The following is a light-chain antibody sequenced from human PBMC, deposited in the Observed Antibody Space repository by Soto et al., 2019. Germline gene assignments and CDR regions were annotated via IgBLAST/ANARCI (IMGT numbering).Light chain of an antibody. Sequence: EVGVTQSPATLSLSPGERATLSCRASQSVSSYLAWYQQKPGQAPRLLIYDASNRATGIPARFSGSGSGTDFTLTISSLEPEDFAVYYCQQYDKWPRTFGQGTKVDNK. CDR3: QQYDKWPRT. V-gene: IGKV3-11*01. CDR1: QSVSSY. J-gene: IGKJ1*01. CDR2: DAS.